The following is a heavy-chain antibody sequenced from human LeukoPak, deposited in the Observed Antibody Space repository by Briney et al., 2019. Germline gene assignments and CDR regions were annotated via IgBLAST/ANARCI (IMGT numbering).Heavy chain of an antibody. J-gene: IGHJ4*02. CDR3: AKTMGLIDHDY. CDR1: GGSISSYY. Sequence: ETLSLTCTVSGGSISSYYWSWVRQAPGKGLEWVSTISNSGGSTYYADSVKGRFTISRDNSKNTLYLQMNSLRAEDTAVYFCAKTMGLIDHDYWGQGTLVTVSS. D-gene: IGHD3-16*01. CDR2: ISNSGGST. V-gene: IGHV3-23*01.